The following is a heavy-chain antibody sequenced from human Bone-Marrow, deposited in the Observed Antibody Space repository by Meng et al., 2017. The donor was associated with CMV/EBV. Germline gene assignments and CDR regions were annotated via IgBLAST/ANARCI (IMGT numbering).Heavy chain of an antibody. V-gene: IGHV3-30-3*01. Sequence: GESLKISCAASGLTFSSYAMYWDRQAPGKGPEWVAVISYDGSNKYYADSVKGRFTISRDNAKNSLYLQMNSLRAEDTAVYYCARDVGTTLYYYGMDVWGQGTTVTVSS. CDR3: ARDVGTTLYYYGMDV. CDR1: GLTFSSYA. D-gene: IGHD1-26*01. J-gene: IGHJ6*02. CDR2: ISYDGSNK.